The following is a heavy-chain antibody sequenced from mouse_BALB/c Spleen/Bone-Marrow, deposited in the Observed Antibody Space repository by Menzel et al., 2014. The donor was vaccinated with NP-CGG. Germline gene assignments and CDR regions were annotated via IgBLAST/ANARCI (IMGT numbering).Heavy chain of an antibody. CDR3: ARGGTTATWYFDV. CDR2: IDPANGNT. J-gene: IGHJ1*01. V-gene: IGHV14-3*02. CDR1: GFNIKDTY. D-gene: IGHD1-2*01. Sequence: EVQLQESGAELVKPGASVKLSCTASGFNIKDTYMHWVKQRPEQGLEWIGRIDPANGNTNYDPKFQGKATITADTSSNTAYLQLSSLTSEDTAVYYCARGGTTATWYFDVWGAGTTVTVSS.